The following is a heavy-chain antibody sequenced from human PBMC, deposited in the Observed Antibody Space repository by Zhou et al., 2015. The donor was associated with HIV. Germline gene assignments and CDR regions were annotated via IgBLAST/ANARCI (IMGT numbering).Heavy chain of an antibody. D-gene: IGHD2-15*01. V-gene: IGHV3-72*01. J-gene: IGHJ4*02. CDR3: TRSPEGGGTY. CDR2: IRKKLKGYTT. CDR1: GFTFSDHY. Sequence: EVQLVESEGGLVQPGGSLRLSCVGSGFTFSDHYIDWVRQAPGKGLEWVGRIRKKLKGYTTEYAASVIGRFTISRDDSQNSLYLEMTTLQIEDTAVYYCTRSPEGGGTYWGQGTLVSVSS.